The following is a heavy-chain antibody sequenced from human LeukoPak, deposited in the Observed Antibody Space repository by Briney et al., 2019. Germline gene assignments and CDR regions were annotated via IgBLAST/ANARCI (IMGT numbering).Heavy chain of an antibody. CDR3: AREISWYSSRNWFDP. CDR2: IYYSGST. D-gene: IGHD6-13*01. V-gene: IGHV4-59*01. CDR1: GGSISSYY. J-gene: IGHJ5*02. Sequence: SETLSLTCTVSGGSISSYYWSWIRQPPGEGLEWIGYIYYSGSTNYNPSLKSRVTISVDTSKNQFSLKLSSVTAADTAVYYCAREISWYSSRNWFDPWGQGTLVTVSS.